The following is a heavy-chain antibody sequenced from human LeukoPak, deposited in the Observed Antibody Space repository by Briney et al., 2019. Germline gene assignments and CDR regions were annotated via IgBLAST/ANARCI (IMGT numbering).Heavy chain of an antibody. CDR1: GFTFSSYG. V-gene: IGHV3-30*02. Sequence: GGSLRLSCAASGFTFSSYGMHWVRQAPGKGLEWEAFIRYDGSNKYYADSVKGRFTISRDNSKNTLYLQMNSLRAEDTAVYYCAKDPGQLLVYYFDYWGQGTLVTVSS. D-gene: IGHD6-6*01. J-gene: IGHJ4*02. CDR2: IRYDGSNK. CDR3: AKDPGQLLVYYFDY.